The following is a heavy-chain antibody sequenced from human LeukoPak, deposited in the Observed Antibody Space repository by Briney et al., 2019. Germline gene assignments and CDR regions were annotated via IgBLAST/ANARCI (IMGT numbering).Heavy chain of an antibody. CDR3: ARGSWNYVFDY. Sequence: PSETLSLTCTVSGGSVSSGSYYWSWIRQPPGKGLEWIGYIYYSGTTNYNPSLKSRVTISVDRSKNQFSLKLSSVTAADTAVYYCARGSWNYVFDYWGQGTLVTVSS. J-gene: IGHJ4*02. CDR1: GGSVSSGSYY. CDR2: IYYSGTT. D-gene: IGHD1-7*01. V-gene: IGHV4-61*01.